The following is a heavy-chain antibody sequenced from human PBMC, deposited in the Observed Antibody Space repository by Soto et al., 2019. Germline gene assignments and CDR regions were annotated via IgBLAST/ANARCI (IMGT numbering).Heavy chain of an antibody. Sequence: GGSLRLSCAASGFTFSNYAMTWVRQAPGKGLEWVSVISGGGGSAYYSDSVKGRFTISRDNSKNTLYLQMNSLKADDTAVYYCAKDLSLYNWNDQGYFSDSWGPGKLVTVSS. V-gene: IGHV3-23*01. J-gene: IGHJ4*02. D-gene: IGHD1-20*01. CDR3: AKDLSLYNWNDQGYFSDS. CDR2: ISGGGGSA. CDR1: GFTFSNYA.